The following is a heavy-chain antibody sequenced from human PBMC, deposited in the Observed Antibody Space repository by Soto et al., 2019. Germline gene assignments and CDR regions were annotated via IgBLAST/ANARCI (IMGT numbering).Heavy chain of an antibody. Sequence: GSLRLSCAASGFTFSSYSMNWVRQAPGKGLEWVSSISSSSSYIYYADSVKGRFTISRDNAKNSLYLQMNSLRAEDTAVYYCASSYSSGWYVFDYWGQGTLVTVSS. V-gene: IGHV3-21*01. CDR1: GFTFSSYS. J-gene: IGHJ4*02. D-gene: IGHD6-19*01. CDR3: ASSYSSGWYVFDY. CDR2: ISSSSSYI.